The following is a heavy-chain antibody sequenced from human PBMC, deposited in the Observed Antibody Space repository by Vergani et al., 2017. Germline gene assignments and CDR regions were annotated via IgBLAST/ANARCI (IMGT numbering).Heavy chain of an antibody. CDR1: GYTFTSYY. J-gene: IGHJ6*03. CDR2: INPSGGST. Sequence: QVQLVQSGAEVKKPGASVKVSCKASGYTFTSYYMHWVRQAPGQGLEWMGIINPSGGSTSYAQKFQGRVTMTRDTSTSTVYMELSSLRSEDTAVYYCARGGPDYGFWTYYYYMDVWGKGTTVTVSS. V-gene: IGHV1-46*03. D-gene: IGHD3-3*01. CDR3: ARGGPDYGFWTYYYYMDV.